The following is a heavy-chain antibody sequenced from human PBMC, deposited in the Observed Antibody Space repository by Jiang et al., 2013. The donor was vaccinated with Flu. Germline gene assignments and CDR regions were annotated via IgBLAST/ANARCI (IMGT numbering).Heavy chain of an antibody. CDR2: IYYSGST. CDR3: ARHVGGSTAGYYYGLDV. Sequence: LLKPSETLSLTCTISGGSISINYWSWIRQSPGKGLEWIGYIYYSGSTNYNPSLQSRVTMSVATSKKQFSLKLTSVTAADTAVYYCARHVGGSTAGYYYGLDVWGHGTTVTVSS. CDR1: GGSISINY. V-gene: IGHV4-59*08. D-gene: IGHD3-16*01. J-gene: IGHJ6*02.